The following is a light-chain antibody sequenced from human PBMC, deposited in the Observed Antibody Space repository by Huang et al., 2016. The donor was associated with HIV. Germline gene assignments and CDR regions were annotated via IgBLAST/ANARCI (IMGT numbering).Light chain of an antibody. V-gene: IGKV1D-13*01. CDR3: QQFNHYPLT. CDR2: DAS. CDR1: QGISNT. Sequence: QLTQSPSSLSASVGDRVTITCRASQGISNTLAWYQQKPGKAPKLLIYDASSLQTGAPSRFSGSGSGTDFTLTISGLQAEDCATYYCQQFNHYPLTFGGGTKVEIE. J-gene: IGKJ4*01.